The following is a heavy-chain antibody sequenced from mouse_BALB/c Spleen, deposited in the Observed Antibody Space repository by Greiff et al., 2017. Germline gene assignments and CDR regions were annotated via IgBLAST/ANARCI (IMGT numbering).Heavy chain of an antibody. CDR3: ARGNHYYGSSHWYFDV. Sequence: VQLQQSGPELVKPGASVKISCKASGYTFTDYNMHWVKQSHGKSLEWIGYIYPYNGGTGYNQKFKSKATLTVDNSSSTAYMELRSLTSEDSAVYYCARGNHYYGSSHWYFDVWGAGTTVTVSS. CDR1: GYTFTDYN. D-gene: IGHD1-1*01. J-gene: IGHJ1*01. V-gene: IGHV1S29*02. CDR2: IYPYNGGT.